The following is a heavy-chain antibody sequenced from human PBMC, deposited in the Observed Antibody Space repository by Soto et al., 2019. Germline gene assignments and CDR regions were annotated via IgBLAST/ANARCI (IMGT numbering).Heavy chain of an antibody. CDR1: GYTCTSYG. J-gene: IGHJ4*02. CDR3: ARDRGGIAARPGY. Sequence: ASVKVSCKASGYTCTSYGISWVRQAPGQGLEWMGWISAYNGNTNYAQKLQGRVTMTTDTSTSTAYTELRSLRSDDTAVYYCARDRGGIAARPGYWGQGTLVTVSS. CDR2: ISAYNGNT. D-gene: IGHD6-6*01. V-gene: IGHV1-18*04.